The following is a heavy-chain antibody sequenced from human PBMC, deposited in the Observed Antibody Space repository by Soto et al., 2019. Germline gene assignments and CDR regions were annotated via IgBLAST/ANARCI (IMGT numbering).Heavy chain of an antibody. CDR2: TSPYRGNT. Sequence: QVQLVQSGDEVRKPGSSVKVSCKASGYIFVNYGIAWVRQAPGQGLEWMGWTSPYRGNTHYASKVQGRLTMTPDPSTSTAYLDLGSLTSADTGVYYCAMVDNYVTPTPRDVWGQGTTVTVSS. CDR1: GYIFVNYG. D-gene: IGHD3-16*01. V-gene: IGHV1-18*01. CDR3: AMVDNYVTPTPRDV. J-gene: IGHJ6*02.